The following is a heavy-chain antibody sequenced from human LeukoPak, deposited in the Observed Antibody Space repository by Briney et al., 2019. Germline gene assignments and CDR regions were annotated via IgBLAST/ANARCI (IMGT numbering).Heavy chain of an antibody. CDR2: ISYDGSNK. CDR1: GFTFSSYG. Sequence: GRSLRLSCAASGFTFSSYGMHWVRQAPGKGLEWVAVISYDGSNKYYADSVKGRFTISRDNSKNTLYLQMNSLRAEDTAVYYCARDLRWQSRDERFDYWGQGTLVTVSS. D-gene: IGHD6-13*01. J-gene: IGHJ4*02. CDR3: ARDLRWQSRDERFDY. V-gene: IGHV3-30*03.